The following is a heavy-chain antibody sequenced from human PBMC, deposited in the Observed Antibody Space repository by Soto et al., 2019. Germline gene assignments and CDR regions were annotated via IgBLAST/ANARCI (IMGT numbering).Heavy chain of an antibody. D-gene: IGHD3-10*01. CDR3: ARRSDSGLDFDY. Sequence: EVQLVQSGAEVKKPGESLRISCKGSGHSFTTYWISWVRQMPGKGLEWMGRIDPSDSYTNYSPSFQGHVTISVDKSISTAYLQWSSLKASDTAMYYCARRSDSGLDFDYWGQGTVVTVSS. J-gene: IGHJ4*02. CDR1: GHSFTTYW. V-gene: IGHV5-10-1*01. CDR2: IDPSDSYT.